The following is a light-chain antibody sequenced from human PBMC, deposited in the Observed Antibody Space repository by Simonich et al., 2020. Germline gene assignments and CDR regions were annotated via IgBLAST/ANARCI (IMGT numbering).Light chain of an antibody. CDR2: GAS. CDR3: QQYNNWPLT. CDR1: QSVSSN. J-gene: IGKJ4*01. V-gene: IGKV3-15*01. Sequence: EIVMTQSPATLSVSPGEKATLSCMASQSVSSNLAWYQQTPGQAPRPLIYGASTRATGIPARFSGSGSGTEFTLTISSLQSEDFAVYYCQQYNNWPLTFGGGTKVEIK.